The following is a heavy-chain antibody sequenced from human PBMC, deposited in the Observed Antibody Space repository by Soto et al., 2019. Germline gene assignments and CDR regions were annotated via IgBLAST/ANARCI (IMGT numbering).Heavy chain of an antibody. V-gene: IGHV3-15*01. J-gene: IGHJ3*01. D-gene: IGHD3-16*02. Sequence: EVQLVESGGGLVKPGGSLRLSCSASGVNFVHLWMTWVRQAPGKGLEWVGRIKSINHGGTTDYAAPVKGRVTISRDDSKNTQYPQLNSLKTEDTGVYYCTTDRPLTSGGVIATWGQGTMVTVSS. CDR1: GVNFVHLW. CDR3: TTDRPLTSGGVIAT. CDR2: IKSINHGGTT.